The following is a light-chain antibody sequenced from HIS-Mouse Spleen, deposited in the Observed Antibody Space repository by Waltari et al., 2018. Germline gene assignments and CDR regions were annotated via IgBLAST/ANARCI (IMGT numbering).Light chain of an antibody. J-gene: IGLJ3*02. CDR2: YKSDADK. CDR3: MIWHSSAWV. CDR1: SGINVGTYR. Sequence: QAVLTQPSSLSASPGASASLTCTLRSGINVGTYRIYWYQQKPGSPPQYLLRYKSDADKRQGSGVPSRLSGSKDAAANAGILLISGLQSEDEADYYCMIWHSSAWVFGGGTKLTVL. V-gene: IGLV5-45*02.